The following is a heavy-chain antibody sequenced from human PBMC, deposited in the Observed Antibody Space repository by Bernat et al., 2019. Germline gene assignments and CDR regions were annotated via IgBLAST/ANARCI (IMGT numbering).Heavy chain of an antibody. CDR2: ISYDGSNK. V-gene: IGHV3-30-3*01. CDR3: ARAEDSSSCYDY. D-gene: IGHD6-13*01. J-gene: IGHJ4*02. CDR1: GFTFSSYA. Sequence: QVQLVESGGGVVQPGRSLRLSRAASGFTFSSYAMHWVRQAPGKGLEWVAVISYDGSNKYYADSVKGRFTISRDNSKNTLYLQMNSLRAEDTAVYYCARAEDSSSCYDYWGQGTLVTVSS.